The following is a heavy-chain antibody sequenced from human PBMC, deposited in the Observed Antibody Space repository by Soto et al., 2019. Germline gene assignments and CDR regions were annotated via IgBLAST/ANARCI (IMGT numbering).Heavy chain of an antibody. CDR2: ISTYNGKS. Sequence: QIQLVQSGAEVKKPGASVKVSCKASAYTFTSYGISWVRQAPGQGLEWVGWISTYNGKSNYAQKYQGRVTMTTDTYTSTAYMELRSLRFDDTAVYYCARIADCSTTSCSFPSRFHVRGYYYYYGLDVWGQGTTVTVSS. CDR3: ARIADCSTTSCSFPSRFHVRGYYYYYGLDV. J-gene: IGHJ6*02. V-gene: IGHV1-18*01. D-gene: IGHD2-2*01. CDR1: AYTFTSYG.